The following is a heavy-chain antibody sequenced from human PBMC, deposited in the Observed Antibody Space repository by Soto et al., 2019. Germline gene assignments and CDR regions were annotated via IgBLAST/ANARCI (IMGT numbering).Heavy chain of an antibody. D-gene: IGHD2-2*01. CDR2: IYHSGST. CDR1: GGSSGGVGCS. CDR3: ARVPDR. J-gene: IGHJ5*02. Sequence: TSLTLCVRCAVAGGSSGGVGCSWSWIRQPPGKGLEWIGYIYHSGSTYYNPSLKSRVTISVDRSKNQFSLKLSSVTAADTAVYYCARVPDRWGQGTLVTVSS. V-gene: IGHV4-30-2*01.